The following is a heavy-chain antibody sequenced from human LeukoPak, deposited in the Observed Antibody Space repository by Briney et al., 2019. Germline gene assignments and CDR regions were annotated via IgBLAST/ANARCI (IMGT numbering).Heavy chain of an antibody. CDR3: AKSAQRRSGYYHYYYYYGMDV. V-gene: IGHV3-23*01. CDR2: ISGSGGST. D-gene: IGHD3-3*01. J-gene: IGHJ6*02. Sequence: GGSLRLSCAASGFTFSSYAMSWVRQAPGKGLEWVSAISGSGGSTYYADSVKGRFTISRDNSKNTLYLQMNSLRAEDMAVYYCAKSAQRRSGYYHYYYYYGMDVWGQGTTVTVSS. CDR1: GFTFSSYA.